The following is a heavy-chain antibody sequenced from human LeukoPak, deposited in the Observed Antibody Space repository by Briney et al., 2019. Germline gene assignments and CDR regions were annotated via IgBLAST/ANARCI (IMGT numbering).Heavy chain of an antibody. J-gene: IGHJ3*02. V-gene: IGHV4-61*02. D-gene: IGHD6-25*01. CDR3: ARHRLGRYDAFDI. Sequence: SETLSLTCTVSGGSVSSGSYYWSWIRQPAGKGLGWIGRIYTSGSINYNPSLKSRVTISVDTSKNQFSLKLSSVTAADTAVYYCARHRLGRYDAFDIWGRGTMVTVSS. CDR2: IYTSGSI. CDR1: GGSVSSGSYY.